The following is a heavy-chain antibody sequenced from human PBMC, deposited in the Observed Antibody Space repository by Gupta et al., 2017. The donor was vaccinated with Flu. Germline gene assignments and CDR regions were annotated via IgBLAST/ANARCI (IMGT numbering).Heavy chain of an antibody. CDR3: ARGEYLATYRSWWYFDY. Sequence: QVQLQESGPGLVKPSETLSLTCTVSGGSISSYYWSWIRQPPGKGLEWIGYIYYSGSTNYNPSLKSRVTISVDTSKNQFSLKLSSVTAADTAVYYCARGEYLATYRSWWYFDYWGQGTLVTVSS. V-gene: IGHV4-59*01. CDR1: GGSISSYY. J-gene: IGHJ4*02. CDR2: IYYSGST. D-gene: IGHD2-15*01.